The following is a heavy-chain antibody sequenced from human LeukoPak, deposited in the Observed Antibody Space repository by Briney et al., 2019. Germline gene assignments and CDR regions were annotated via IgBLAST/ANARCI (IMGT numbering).Heavy chain of an antibody. D-gene: IGHD2-21*01. J-gene: IGHJ5*02. CDR2: IYYSGST. Sequence: SETLSLTCTVSGGSISSGGYSWSWIRQHPGKGLEWIGYIYYSGSTYYNPSLKSRVTISVGTSKNQFSLKLSSVTAADTAVYYCARDVVATVWSQRAYNWFDPWGQGTLATVSS. CDR1: GGSISSGGYS. V-gene: IGHV4-31*03. CDR3: ARDVVATVWSQRAYNWFDP.